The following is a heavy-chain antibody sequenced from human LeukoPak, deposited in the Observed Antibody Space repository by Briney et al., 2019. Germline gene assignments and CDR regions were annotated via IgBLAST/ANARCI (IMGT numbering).Heavy chain of an antibody. Sequence: GGSLRLSCAASGFTFSSYSMNWFRQAPGKGLEWVSSISSSSSYIYYADSVKGRFTISRDNAKNSLYLQMNSLRAEDTAVYYCARDRLELRVYYYYYMDVWGKGTTVTVSS. J-gene: IGHJ6*03. CDR2: ISSSSSYI. CDR3: ARDRLELRVYYYYYMDV. CDR1: GFTFSSYS. V-gene: IGHV3-21*01. D-gene: IGHD1-7*01.